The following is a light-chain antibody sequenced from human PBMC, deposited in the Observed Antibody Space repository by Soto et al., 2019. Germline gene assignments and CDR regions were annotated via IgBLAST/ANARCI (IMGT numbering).Light chain of an antibody. V-gene: IGLV2-11*01. CDR3: SSYTSSSTLV. J-gene: IGLJ1*01. CDR2: DVS. CDR1: SSVLGGYDY. Sequence: QSVLTQPRSVSGSPGQSVAISCTGASSVLGGYDYVSWYQQHPGKAPKLMIYDVSKRPSGVPDRFSGSKSGNTASLTISGLQAEDEADYYCSSYTSSSTLVFGTGTKVTVL.